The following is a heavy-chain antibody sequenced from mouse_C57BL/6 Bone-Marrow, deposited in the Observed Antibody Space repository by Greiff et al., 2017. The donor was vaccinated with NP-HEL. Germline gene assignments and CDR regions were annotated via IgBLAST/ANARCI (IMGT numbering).Heavy chain of an antibody. Sequence: EVKLQESGAELVRPGASVKLSCTASGFNIKDDYMHWVKQRPEQGLEWIGWIDPENGDTEYASKFQGKATITADTSSNTAYLQLSSLTSEDTAVYYCTTDYGIPYFDYWGQGTTLTVSS. CDR3: TTDYGIPYFDY. D-gene: IGHD1-1*01. CDR2: IDPENGDT. J-gene: IGHJ2*01. V-gene: IGHV14-4*01. CDR1: GFNIKDDY.